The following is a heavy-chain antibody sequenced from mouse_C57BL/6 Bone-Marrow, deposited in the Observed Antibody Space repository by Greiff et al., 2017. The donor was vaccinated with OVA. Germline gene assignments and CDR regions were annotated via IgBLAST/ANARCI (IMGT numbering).Heavy chain of an antibody. J-gene: IGHJ4*01. V-gene: IGHV1-54*01. CDR2: INPGSGGT. CDR3: ARSRDCYSSSDGFEAMDY. CDR1: GYAFTNYL. D-gene: IGHD1-1*01. Sequence: VQLVESGAELVRPGTSVKVSCKASGYAFTNYLIEWVKQRPGQGLEWIGVINPGSGGTNYNEKFKGKATLTADKSSSTAYMQLSSLTSEDSAVYFCARSRDCYSSSDGFEAMDYWGQGTSVTVSS.